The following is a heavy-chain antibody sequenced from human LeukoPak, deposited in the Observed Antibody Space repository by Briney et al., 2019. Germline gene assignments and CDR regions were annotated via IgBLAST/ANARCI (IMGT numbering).Heavy chain of an antibody. V-gene: IGHV1-8*01. Sequence: ASLKLSCKASGFTFTSYDINWVRQAPGQGLEWVGGMNTNRGNTGYAQNFKGRVTMTRSTSASTASLELTRLTPEDTAVNSGSISSVCDWRKTDCWGQGTRVSVST. D-gene: IGHD5/OR15-5a*01. J-gene: IGHJ4*02. CDR1: GFTFTSYD. CDR3: SISSVCDWRKTDC. CDR2: MNTNRGNT.